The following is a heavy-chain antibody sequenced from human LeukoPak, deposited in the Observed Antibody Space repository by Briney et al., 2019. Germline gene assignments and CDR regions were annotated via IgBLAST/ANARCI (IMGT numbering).Heavy chain of an antibody. V-gene: IGHV4-59*08. J-gene: IGHJ6*03. CDR1: GGSISSYY. CDR2: IYYSGST. Sequence: SETLSLTCTVSGGSISSYYWSWIRPPPGKGLEGIGYIYYSGSTNYNPSLKSRVTILVDMPKNQFSLKLSSVTAADTAVYYCARHSLPYCDFWSGYDPGYMDVWGKGTTVTVSS. CDR3: ARHSLPYCDFWSGYDPGYMDV. D-gene: IGHD3-3*01.